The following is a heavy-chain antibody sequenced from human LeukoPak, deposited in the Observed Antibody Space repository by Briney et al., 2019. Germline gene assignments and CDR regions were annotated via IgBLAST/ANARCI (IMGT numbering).Heavy chain of an antibody. Sequence: SGPTLVNPTQTLTLICTFSGFSLGSNARCVGWIRQSPGKALEWLALIDWTDAKYYSTSLKTRLTISKDTSRNQVVLTMTNVDPVDTATYYCARIRRTSVRSSKGTSYYYFGMDVWGQGTTVTVSS. CDR1: GFSLGSNARC. V-gene: IGHV2-70*01. CDR2: IDWTDAK. D-gene: IGHD4-11*01. J-gene: IGHJ6*02. CDR3: ARIRRTSVRSSKGTSYYYFGMDV.